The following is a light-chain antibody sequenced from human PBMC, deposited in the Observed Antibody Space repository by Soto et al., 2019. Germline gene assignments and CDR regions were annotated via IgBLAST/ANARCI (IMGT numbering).Light chain of an antibody. CDR1: SSDVGGYNY. Sequence: QSVLTQPASVSGSPGQSITISYTGTSSDVGGYNYVSWYQQHPGKAPKLMIYEVSNRPSGVSNRFSGSKSGNMASLTISGLQAEDEADYYCSSYTSSSTRVFGGGTKVTVL. CDR2: EVS. CDR3: SSYTSSSTRV. J-gene: IGLJ3*02. V-gene: IGLV2-14*01.